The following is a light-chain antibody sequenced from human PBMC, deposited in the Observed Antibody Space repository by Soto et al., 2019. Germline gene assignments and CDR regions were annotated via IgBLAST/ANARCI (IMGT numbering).Light chain of an antibody. CDR2: SAS. CDR1: QSVSSN. CDR3: QQYKNWPGT. Sequence: EIVMTQSPATLSVSPGERATLSCRASQSVSSNLAWYQQKPGQAPRLLIYSASTRATTIPARFSGSGSGTEFTLTISSLQSEDFAVYFCQQYKNWPGTFGQGTRLEIK. J-gene: IGKJ2*01. V-gene: IGKV3-15*01.